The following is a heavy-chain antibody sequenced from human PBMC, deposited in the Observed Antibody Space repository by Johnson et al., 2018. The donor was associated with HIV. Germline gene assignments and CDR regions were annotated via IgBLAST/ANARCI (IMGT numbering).Heavy chain of an antibody. J-gene: IGHJ3*02. V-gene: IGHV3-53*01. Sequence: VPLVESGGGFIQPGGSLRLSCSVFRFTVSRNYMSWVRQAPGKGMEWVSVIHSGGSTYYADSVKGRFTISRDNSKNTLYLQMNSLRAEDTAVYYCARDDILTGYYDAFDIWGQGTMVTVSS. CDR1: RFTVSRNY. D-gene: IGHD3-9*01. CDR3: ARDDILTGYYDAFDI. CDR2: IHSGGST.